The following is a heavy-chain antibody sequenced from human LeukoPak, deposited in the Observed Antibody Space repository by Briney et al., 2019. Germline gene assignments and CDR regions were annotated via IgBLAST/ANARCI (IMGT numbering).Heavy chain of an antibody. Sequence: QAGGSLRLSCAASGFTFSTFAMIWVRQPPGKGLEWVSSIFPSGGEIHYADSVRGRFTISRDNSKNTLYLQMHSLRAEDTAVYYCAKVGGFSDNSGYYFGYFDYWGQGTLVTVSS. V-gene: IGHV3-23*01. J-gene: IGHJ4*02. CDR1: GFTFSTFA. D-gene: IGHD3-22*01. CDR2: IFPSGGEI. CDR3: AKVGGFSDNSGYYFGYFDY.